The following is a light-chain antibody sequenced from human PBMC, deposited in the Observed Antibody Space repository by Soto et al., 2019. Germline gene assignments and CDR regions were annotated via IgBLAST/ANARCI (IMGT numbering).Light chain of an antibody. CDR3: QQYDSFSVT. CDR1: QSVSIN. V-gene: IGKV3-15*01. CDR2: GAS. J-gene: IGKJ1*01. Sequence: EVVMTQSPATLSVSPGERATLSCRASQSVSINLAWYQQKPGQAPRLLIYGASTRATGIPARFSGSGSGTEFTLTISSLQSEDFATYYCQQYDSFSVTFGQGTKVDIK.